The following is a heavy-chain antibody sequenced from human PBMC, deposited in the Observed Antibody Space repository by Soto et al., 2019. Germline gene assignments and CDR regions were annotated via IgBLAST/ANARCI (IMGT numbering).Heavy chain of an antibody. CDR1: GDSISSSSYF. J-gene: IGHJ4*02. CDR3: ARHLGEGYFDY. CDR2: IYYSGST. Sequence: QLQLQESGPGLVKPSETLSLTCTVSGDSISSSSYFWGWVRQPPGKGLEWIGSIYYSGSTYYNPSLKXRXTXFXXTSKNHFSLKLSSVTAADTAVYYCARHLGEGYFDYWGQGTLVTVSS. V-gene: IGHV4-39*01.